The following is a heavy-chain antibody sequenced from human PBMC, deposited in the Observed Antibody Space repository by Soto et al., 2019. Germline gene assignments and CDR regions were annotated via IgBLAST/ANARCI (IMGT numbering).Heavy chain of an antibody. D-gene: IGHD3-10*01. CDR2: ISWDGGST. V-gene: IGHV3-43*01. J-gene: IGHJ4*02. Sequence: GGSLRLSCAASGFTFDDYTMHWVRQAPGKGLEWVSLISWDGGSTYYADSVKGRFTISRDNSKNSQYLQMNSLRTEDTALYYCAKAQKSYYYGSGSYEAALDYWGQGTLVTVSS. CDR3: AKAQKSYYYGSGSYEAALDY. CDR1: GFTFDDYT.